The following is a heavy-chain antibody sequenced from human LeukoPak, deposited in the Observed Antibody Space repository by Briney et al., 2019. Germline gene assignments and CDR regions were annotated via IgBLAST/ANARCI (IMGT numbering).Heavy chain of an antibody. CDR1: SGSISIGDYY. V-gene: IGHV4-31*03. CDR3: ARTQMKQNYYYYMDV. J-gene: IGHJ6*03. D-gene: IGHD1/OR15-1a*01. CDR2: IYYSGST. Sequence: PSETLSLTCTVSSGSISIGDYYWSWIRQHPGKGLEWIGCIYYSGSTYDNPSLKSRVTISVDTSKNQFSLNLSSVTAADTAVYYCARTQMKQNYYYYMDVWGKGTTVTVSS.